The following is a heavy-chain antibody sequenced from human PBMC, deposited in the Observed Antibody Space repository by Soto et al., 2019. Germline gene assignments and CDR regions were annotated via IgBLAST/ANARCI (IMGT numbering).Heavy chain of an antibody. J-gene: IGHJ4*02. CDR3: ARAPKIRYFDWLRFDY. CDR1: GDSISSTFW. V-gene: IGHV4-4*02. CDR2: VYHSGST. Sequence: PSETLSLTCRVSGDSISSTFWWTWVRQPPGKGLEWIGEVYHSGSTRYNPSLKSRVTISVDTSKNQFSLKLSSVTAADTAVYYCARAPKIRYFDWLRFDYWGQGTLVTVSS. D-gene: IGHD3-9*01.